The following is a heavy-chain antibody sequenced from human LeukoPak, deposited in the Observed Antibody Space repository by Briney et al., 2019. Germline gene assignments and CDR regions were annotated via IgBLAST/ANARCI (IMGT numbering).Heavy chain of an antibody. J-gene: IGHJ4*02. V-gene: IGHV1-46*03. CDR1: GYTFTDYY. Sequence: GASVKVSCKASGYTFTDYYIHWLRQAPGQGLEWMGVIIPNGGGTSYAQKFQDRVTMTRDTSTSTVYMELSSLRPDDTAVYYCARGDIDYWGQGTLVTVSS. CDR2: IIPNGGGT. CDR3: ARGDIDY.